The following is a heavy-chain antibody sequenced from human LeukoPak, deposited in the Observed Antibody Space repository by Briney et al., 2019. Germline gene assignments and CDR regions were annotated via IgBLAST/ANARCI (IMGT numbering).Heavy chain of an antibody. CDR1: GGTFSSYA. D-gene: IGHD2-2*01. Sequence: SVKVSCKASGGTFSSYAISWVRQAPGQGLEWMGGIIPIFGTANYAQKFQGRVTITADESTSTAYMELSSLRSEDTAVYYCASAIVVVPAAIRHFDYWGQGTLVTVSS. CDR2: IIPIFGTA. V-gene: IGHV1-69*13. CDR3: ASAIVVVPAAIRHFDY. J-gene: IGHJ4*02.